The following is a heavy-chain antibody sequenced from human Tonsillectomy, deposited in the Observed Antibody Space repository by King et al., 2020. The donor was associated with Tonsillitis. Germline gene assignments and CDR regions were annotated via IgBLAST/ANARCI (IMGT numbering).Heavy chain of an antibody. CDR3: AKGTGVGMDV. Sequence: VQLVESGGGVVQPGRSLRLSCAASGFTFSSYGMHWVRQAPGKGLEWVAVISYDGSNKYYADSVKGRFTTSRDNSKNTLYLQMNSLRAEDTAVYYCAKGTGVGMDVWGQGTTVTVSS. V-gene: IGHV3-30*18. J-gene: IGHJ6*02. CDR2: ISYDGSNK. CDR1: GFTFSSYG. D-gene: IGHD1/OR15-1a*01.